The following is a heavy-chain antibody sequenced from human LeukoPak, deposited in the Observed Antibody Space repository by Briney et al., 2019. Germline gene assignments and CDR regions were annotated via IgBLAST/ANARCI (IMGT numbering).Heavy chain of an antibody. D-gene: IGHD5-18*01. J-gene: IGHJ5*02. CDR2: LRPDGSDK. CDR3: ARDAYSDASES. V-gene: IGHV3-7*01. Sequence: GGSLRLSCAASGFTFSDYWMTWVRQAPGKGLEWVANLRPDGSDKYYVNSVRGRFTISRDNARNLVYLQMNSLRAEDTAVYYCARDAYSDASESWGQGTLATVSS. CDR1: GFTFSDYW.